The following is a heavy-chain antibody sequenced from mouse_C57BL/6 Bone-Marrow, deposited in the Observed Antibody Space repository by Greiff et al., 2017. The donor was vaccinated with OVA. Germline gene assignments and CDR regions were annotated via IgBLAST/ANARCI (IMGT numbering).Heavy chain of an antibody. J-gene: IGHJ1*03. CDR3: ARLYYGNYGGYFDV. CDR1: GYTFTDYN. Sequence: VQLQQSGPELVKPGASVKMSCKASGYTFTDYNMHWVKQSHGKSLEWIGYINPNNGGTSYNQKFKGKATLTVNKSSSTAYMELRILTSEDSAVYYCARLYYGNYGGYFDVWGTGTTVTVSS. V-gene: IGHV1-22*01. CDR2: INPNNGGT. D-gene: IGHD2-1*01.